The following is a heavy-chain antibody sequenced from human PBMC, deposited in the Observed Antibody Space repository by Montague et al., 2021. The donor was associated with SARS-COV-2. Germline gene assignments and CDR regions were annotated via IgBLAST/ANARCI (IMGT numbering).Heavy chain of an antibody. CDR2: SYYSGST. J-gene: IGHJ4*02. CDR3: ARVRQWLVPFDY. D-gene: IGHD6-19*01. V-gene: IGHV4-39*07. Sequence: SETLSLTCTVSGDSIRHRIDYWRWCSQPPGEGLEPIGGSYYSGSTYYNPSLKSRVTISVDTSKNQVSLKLTSVTAADTAVYYCARVRQWLVPFDYWGQGTLVTVSS. CDR1: GDSIRHRIDY.